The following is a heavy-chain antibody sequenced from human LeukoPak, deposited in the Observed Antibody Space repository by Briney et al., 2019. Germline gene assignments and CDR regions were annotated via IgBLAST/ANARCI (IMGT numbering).Heavy chain of an antibody. CDR1: GFTFSSYS. D-gene: IGHD2-2*02. J-gene: IGHJ4*02. CDR3: ARDICSSTSCYTGRFDY. V-gene: IGHV3-21*01. CDR2: ISSSSSYI. Sequence: PGGSLRLSCAASGFTFSSYSMNWVRQAPGKGLEWVSSISSSSSYIYYADSVKGRFTISRDNAKNSLYLQMNSLRAEDTAVYYCARDICSSTSCYTGRFDYWGQGTLVTVSS.